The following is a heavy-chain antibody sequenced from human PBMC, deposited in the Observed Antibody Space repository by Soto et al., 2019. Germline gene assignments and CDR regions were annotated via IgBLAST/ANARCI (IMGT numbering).Heavy chain of an antibody. V-gene: IGHV3-33*01. CDR1: GFTFSSYG. Sequence: QVQLVESGGGVVQPGRSLRLSCAASGFTFSSYGMHWVRQAPGKGLEWVAVMWYDGSNKYYADSVKGRFTISRDNSKNTLYLQMNSLRAEDTAVYYCARKPFDYWGQGTLVTVSS. CDR3: ARKPFDY. CDR2: MWYDGSNK. J-gene: IGHJ4*02.